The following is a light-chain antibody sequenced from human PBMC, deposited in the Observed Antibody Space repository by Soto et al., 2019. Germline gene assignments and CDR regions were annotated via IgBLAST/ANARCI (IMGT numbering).Light chain of an antibody. CDR3: HQYGSSPAT. CDR1: QSVSSQ. CDR2: DAS. V-gene: IGKV3-20*01. J-gene: IGKJ1*01. Sequence: VLTQSPATLSLSPGERATLSCRASQSVSSQLAWYQQKPGQAPRLFIYDASSRATGIPDRFSGSGSGTDFTLTISRLEPEDFAVYYCHQYGSSPATFGQGTKVDIK.